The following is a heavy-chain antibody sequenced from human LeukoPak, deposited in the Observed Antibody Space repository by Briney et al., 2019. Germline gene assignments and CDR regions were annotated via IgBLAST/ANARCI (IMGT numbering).Heavy chain of an antibody. CDR1: GYTFASYY. V-gene: IGHV1-46*01. Sequence: ASVKVSCKASGYTFASYYMHWVRQAPGQGLEWMGIINPSGGSTTYAQKFQGRVTMTRDTPISTAYMELSRLRSDDTAVYYCARTYYDFWSGYYTGPDYWGQGTLVTVSS. CDR2: INPSGGST. CDR3: ARTYYDFWSGYYTGPDY. D-gene: IGHD3-3*01. J-gene: IGHJ4*02.